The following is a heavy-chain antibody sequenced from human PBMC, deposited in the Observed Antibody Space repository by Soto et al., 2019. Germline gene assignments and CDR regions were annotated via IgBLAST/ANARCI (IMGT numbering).Heavy chain of an antibody. CDR2: ISYGGSNK. J-gene: IGHJ3*02. CDR1: GFTFSSYG. D-gene: IGHD3-10*01. CDR3: AKVLYYFGWGAAFDI. V-gene: IGHV3-30*18. Sequence: PGGSLRLSCAASGFTFSSYGMHWVRQAPGKGLEWVAVISYGGSNKYYADSVKGRFTISRESSKSTLYLQMNSLRGEDTAVYYCAKVLYYFGWGAAFDIWGQGTMVTVSS.